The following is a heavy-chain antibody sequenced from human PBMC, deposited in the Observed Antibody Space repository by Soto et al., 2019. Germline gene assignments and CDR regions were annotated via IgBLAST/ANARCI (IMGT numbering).Heavy chain of an antibody. CDR3: ASGIVGATTYGMDV. V-gene: IGHV3-20*04. J-gene: IGHJ6*02. CDR2: INWNGGST. D-gene: IGHD1-26*01. Sequence: GGSLRLSCAASGFTFDDYGMSWVRQAPGKGLEWVSGINWNGGSTGYADSVKGRFTISRDNAKNSLYLQMNSLRAEDTALYYCASGIVGATTYGMDVWGQGITVTVSS. CDR1: GFTFDDYG.